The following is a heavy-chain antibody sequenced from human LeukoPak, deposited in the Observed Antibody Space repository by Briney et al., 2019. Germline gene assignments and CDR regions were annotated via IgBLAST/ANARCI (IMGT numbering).Heavy chain of an antibody. CDR2: FDPEDGET. V-gene: IGHV1-24*01. J-gene: IGHJ6*02. CDR3: AAAIVVVPAAIGNGMDV. Sequence: ASVKVSCKVSRYTHTELSMHWVRQAPGKGLEWMGGFDPEDGETIYAHKFKRRVTMTEDTSTDTAYMELSSLRSEDTAVYYCAAAIVVVPAAIGNGMDVWGQGTTVTVSS. D-gene: IGHD2-2*01. CDR1: RYTHTELS.